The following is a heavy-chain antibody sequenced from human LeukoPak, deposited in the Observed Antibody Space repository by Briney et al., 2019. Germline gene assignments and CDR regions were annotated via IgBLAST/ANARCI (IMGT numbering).Heavy chain of an antibody. CDR2: IHISGST. D-gene: IGHD3-22*01. Sequence: ASETLSLTCTVSGGSISSYYWSWIRQPAGKGLEWIGRIHISGSTNYNPSLKSRVTISVDTSKNQFSLKLSSVTAADTAVYYCARGVGYYYDSSGYPPDYWGQGTLVTVSS. V-gene: IGHV4-4*07. CDR3: ARGVGYYYDSSGYPPDY. CDR1: GGSISSYY. J-gene: IGHJ4*02.